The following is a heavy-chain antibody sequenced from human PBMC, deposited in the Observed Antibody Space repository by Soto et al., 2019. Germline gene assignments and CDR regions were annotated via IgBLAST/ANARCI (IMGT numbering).Heavy chain of an antibody. Sequence: GGTLRLSCAVSGFTLSSYGIHWVRQAQGKGLEWVAVISYDGSNKYYADSVKGRFTISRDNSKNTLYLQMNSLRAEDTAVYYCAKAESAAFYYYYGMAAWGQGTT. J-gene: IGHJ6*02. CDR3: AKAESAAFYYYYGMAA. V-gene: IGHV3-30*18. CDR1: GFTLSSYG. D-gene: IGHD2-15*01. CDR2: ISYDGSNK.